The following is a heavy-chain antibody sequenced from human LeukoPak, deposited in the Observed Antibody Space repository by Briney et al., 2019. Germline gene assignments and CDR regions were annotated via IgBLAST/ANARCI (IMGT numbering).Heavy chain of an antibody. V-gene: IGHV4-34*01. J-gene: IGHJ5*02. CDR1: GGSFSGYY. Sequence: SETLSLTCAVYGGSFSGYYWSWIRQPPGKGLEWIGEINHSGSTNYNPSLKSRVTISVDTSKNQFSLKLSSVTAADTAVYYYARENIVVVVAATGSILNWFDPWGQGTLVTVSS. CDR3: ARENIVVVVAATGSILNWFDP. D-gene: IGHD2-15*01. CDR2: INHSGST.